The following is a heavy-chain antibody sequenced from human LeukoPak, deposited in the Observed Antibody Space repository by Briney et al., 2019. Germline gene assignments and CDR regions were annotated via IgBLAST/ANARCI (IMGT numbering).Heavy chain of an antibody. Sequence: GGSLRLFCAASGFTFSDYALGWVRQAPGRGLEWVATLSGSGAGTYYSDSVQGRFTISRDNSKRTLFLQMNSLRAEDTAFYYCAKAELGVDTFFDYWGQXTLVXVSS. D-gene: IGHD3-3*01. J-gene: IGHJ4*02. V-gene: IGHV3-23*01. CDR3: AKAELGVDTFFDY. CDR2: LSGSGAGT. CDR1: GFTFSDYA.